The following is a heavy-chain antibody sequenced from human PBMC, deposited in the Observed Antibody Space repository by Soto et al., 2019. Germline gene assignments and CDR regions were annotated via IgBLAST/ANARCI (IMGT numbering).Heavy chain of an antibody. D-gene: IGHD4-17*01. CDR3: ARIDYCDCYYGMDV. J-gene: IGHJ6*02. Sequence: EVQLVESGGGLVQPGGSLRLSCAASGFTFSSYSMNWVRQAPGKGLEWVSYISSSSSTIYYADSVKGRFTISRDNAKNSLYLQMNSLRDEDTAVYYCARIDYCDCYYGMDVWGQGTTVTVSS. CDR1: GFTFSSYS. CDR2: ISSSSSTI. V-gene: IGHV3-48*02.